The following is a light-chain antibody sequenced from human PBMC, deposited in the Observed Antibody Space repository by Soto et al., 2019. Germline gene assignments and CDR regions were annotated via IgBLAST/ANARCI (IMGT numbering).Light chain of an antibody. CDR1: QSLRSS. J-gene: IGKJ1*01. CDR2: DAS. CDR3: QQYNNWPQT. V-gene: IGKV3-15*01. Sequence: ETLMTQSPDTLSVCLGERATLSCRASQSLRSSLAWYQQKPGQAPRLLIYDASTRATGIPARFSGSGSGTDFTLTISGLQSEDFAVYYCQQYNNWPQTFGQGTKVDNK.